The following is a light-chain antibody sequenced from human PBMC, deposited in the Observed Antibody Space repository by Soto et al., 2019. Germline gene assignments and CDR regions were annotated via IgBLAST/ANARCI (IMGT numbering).Light chain of an antibody. V-gene: IGLV2-14*01. CDR2: YVN. Sequence: QSALTQPASVSGSPGQSITISCTGTSSDVGGYNYVSWYQQHPGKAPKLMIYYVNNRPSGVSNRFSGSKSGNTASLTISGLQAEDEADYYCSSYTSSSTLVVFGGGTKVTVL. J-gene: IGLJ2*01. CDR1: SSDVGGYNY. CDR3: SSYTSSSTLVV.